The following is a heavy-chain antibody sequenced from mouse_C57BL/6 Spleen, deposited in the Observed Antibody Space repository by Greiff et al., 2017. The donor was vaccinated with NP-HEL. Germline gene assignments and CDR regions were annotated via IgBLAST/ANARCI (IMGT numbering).Heavy chain of an antibody. D-gene: IGHD2-4*01. CDR3: ARPGMITTGYYYAMDY. CDR1: GFTFSDYG. V-gene: IGHV5-17*01. J-gene: IGHJ4*01. CDR2: LSSGSSTI. Sequence: EVMLVASGGGLVKPGGSLTLSCAASGFTFSDYGMHWVRQAPEKGLEWVAYLSSGSSTIYYADTVKGRFTSSRDNAKNTLFLQMTSLRSEDTAMYYCARPGMITTGYYYAMDYWGQGTSVTVSS.